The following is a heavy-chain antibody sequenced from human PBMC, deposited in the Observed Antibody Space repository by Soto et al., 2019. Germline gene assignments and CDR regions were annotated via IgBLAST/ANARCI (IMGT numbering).Heavy chain of an antibody. J-gene: IGHJ6*02. Sequence: SETLSLTCAVSGGSISSSNWWSWVRQPPGKGLEWIGEIYHSGSTNYNPSLKSRVTISVDKSKNQFSLKLSSVTAADTAVYYCARTTIFGVVISYYYYYGMDVWGQGTTVTVSS. CDR2: IYHSGST. V-gene: IGHV4-4*02. D-gene: IGHD3-3*01. CDR3: ARTTIFGVVISYYYYYGMDV. CDR1: GGSISSSNW.